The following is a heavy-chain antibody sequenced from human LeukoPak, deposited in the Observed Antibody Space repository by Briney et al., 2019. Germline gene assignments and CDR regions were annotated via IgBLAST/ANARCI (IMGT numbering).Heavy chain of an antibody. V-gene: IGHV3-48*03. CDR3: VKRQQLGL. CDR1: GFTFSSYE. D-gene: IGHD6-13*01. CDR2: ISSSGSTI. J-gene: IGHJ4*02. Sequence: PGGSLRLSCAAFGFTFSSYEMNWVRQAPGKGLEWVSYISSSGSTIYYADSVKGRFTISRDNSKNTLYLQMSSLRAEDTAVYYCVKRQQLGLWGQGTLVTVSS.